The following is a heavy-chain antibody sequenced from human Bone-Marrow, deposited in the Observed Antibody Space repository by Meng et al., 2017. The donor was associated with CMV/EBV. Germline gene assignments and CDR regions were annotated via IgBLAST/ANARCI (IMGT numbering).Heavy chain of an antibody. D-gene: IGHD3-3*01. V-gene: IGHV4-31*03. J-gene: IGHJ4*02. CDR2: IYYSGST. CDR3: ARKSRYYDFWSGQDY. Sequence: SETLSLTCTVSGGSISSGGYYWSWIRQHPGKGLEWIGYIYYSGSTYYNPPLKSRVTISVDTSKNQFSLKLSSVTAADTAVYYCARKSRYYDFWSGQDYWGQGTLVTVYS. CDR1: GGSISSGGYY.